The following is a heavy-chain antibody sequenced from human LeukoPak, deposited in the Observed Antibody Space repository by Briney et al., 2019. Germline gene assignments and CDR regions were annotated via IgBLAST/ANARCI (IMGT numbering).Heavy chain of an antibody. CDR3: ARHPPRDGSAFDY. CDR1: GGSISSGSYY. J-gene: IGHJ4*02. V-gene: IGHV4-39*01. CDR2: MYFSGTT. Sequence: SETLSLTCTVSGGSISSGSYYCGWIRPPPGKGLECIASMYFSGTTFYSPSLKSRVTISVDTSKNQLSLKLGSVTAADTAVYYCARHPPRDGSAFDYWGQGTLVTVSS.